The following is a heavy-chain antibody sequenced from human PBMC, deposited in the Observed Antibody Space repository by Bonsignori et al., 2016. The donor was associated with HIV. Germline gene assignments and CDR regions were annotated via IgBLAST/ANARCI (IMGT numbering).Heavy chain of an antibody. CDR2: IKNDGSGE. CDR1: GFTFNSHW. D-gene: IGHD6-19*01. Sequence: EVQLVEVGGGLVQPGGSLRLSCTASGFTFNSHWMSWLRQAPGKGLEWVANIKNDGSGEYYVDSVKGRFTISRDNAKNSLFLQMNSLRAEDTSVYYCARDDGGGWYNYWGQGTLV. V-gene: IGHV3-7*01. J-gene: IGHJ4*02. CDR3: ARDDGGGWYNY.